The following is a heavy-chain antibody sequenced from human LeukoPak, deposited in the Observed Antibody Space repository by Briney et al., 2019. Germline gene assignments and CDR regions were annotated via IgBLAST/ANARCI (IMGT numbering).Heavy chain of an antibody. CDR1: GFTFSSYA. V-gene: IGHV3-23*01. J-gene: IGHJ4*02. CDR3: ARDGKQWELLDC. D-gene: IGHD1-26*01. CDR2: FSGSGGST. Sequence: GGSLRLSCAASGFTFSSYAMSWVRQAPGKGLEWVSTFSGSGGSTHYADSVKGRFTISRDNSKNTLYLQMNSLRAEDTAVYYCARDGKQWELLDCWGQGTLVTVSS.